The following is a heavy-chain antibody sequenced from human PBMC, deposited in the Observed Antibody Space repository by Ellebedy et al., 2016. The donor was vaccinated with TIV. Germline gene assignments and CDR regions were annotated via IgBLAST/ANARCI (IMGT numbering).Heavy chain of an antibody. V-gene: IGHV1-46*04. CDR1: GYTFSDYY. J-gene: IGHJ4*02. D-gene: IGHD6-25*01. CDR2: INTSGGTA. CDR3: ARHTGRIAAAGLDF. Sequence: ASVKVSCKASGYTFSDYYIEWVRQAPGQGLEWMGIINTSGGTATYAQKLQGRVTMTRDPSTSTVYMELTSLRPEDTATYYCARHTGRIAAAGLDFWGQGTLVTVSS.